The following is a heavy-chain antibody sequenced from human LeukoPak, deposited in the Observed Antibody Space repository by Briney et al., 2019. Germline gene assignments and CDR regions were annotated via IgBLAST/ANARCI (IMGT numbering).Heavy chain of an antibody. J-gene: IGHJ3*02. CDR2: IYSGGST. CDR3: ARAYYDSSGAQRGGAFDI. CDR1: GFTVSSNY. V-gene: IGHV3-53*01. Sequence: GGSLRLSCAASGFTVSSNYMSWVRQAPGKGLEWVSVIYSGGSTYYADSVKGRFTISRDNSKNTLYLQMNSLRAEDTAVYYCARAYYDSSGAQRGGAFDIWGQGTMVTVSS. D-gene: IGHD3-22*01.